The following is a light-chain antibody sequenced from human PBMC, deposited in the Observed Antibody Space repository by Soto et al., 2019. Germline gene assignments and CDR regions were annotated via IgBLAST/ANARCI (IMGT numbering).Light chain of an antibody. CDR1: QTISTW. V-gene: IGKV1-5*01. Sequence: DIQVTQSPPTLSASVGDRVTITCRASQTISTWMAWYQQKPGKAPKLLVYDASTLQSGVASRFSGRGSGTEFNLIISGLQPDDSATYYCQQYTNTNNPWMFGQGTKVEI. J-gene: IGKJ1*01. CDR3: QQYTNTNNPWM. CDR2: DAS.